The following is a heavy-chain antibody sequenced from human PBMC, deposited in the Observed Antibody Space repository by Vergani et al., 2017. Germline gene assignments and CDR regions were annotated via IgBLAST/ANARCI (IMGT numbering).Heavy chain of an antibody. V-gene: IGHV4-34*01. D-gene: IGHD5-24*01. CDR1: GGSFSGYY. J-gene: IGHJ4*02. Sequence: QVQLQQWGAGLLKPSETLSLTCAVYGGSFSGYYWSWIRQPPGKGLEWIGEINHSGSTNYNPSLKSRVTISVDTSKNQFSLKLSSVTAADTAVYYCARGRKGLQFLDYWGQGTLVTVSS. CDR2: INHSGST. CDR3: ARGRKGLQFLDY.